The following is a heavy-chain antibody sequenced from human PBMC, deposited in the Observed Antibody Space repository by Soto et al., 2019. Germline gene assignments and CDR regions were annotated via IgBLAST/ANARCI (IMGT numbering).Heavy chain of an antibody. CDR1: GFIFDSFA. V-gene: IGHV3-23*04. CDR2: IGGSGGRT. CDR3: AKDRAFWFGEGGWFDP. J-gene: IGHJ5*02. Sequence: EVQLVESGGGLVQPGGSLRLSCAASGFIFDSFALSWVRQAPGKGLEWVSGIGGSGGRTYYADSVKGRFTISRDNSKNTLYLQMSSLSAEYTAIYYCAKDRAFWFGEGGWFDPWGQGTLVTVSS. D-gene: IGHD3-10*01.